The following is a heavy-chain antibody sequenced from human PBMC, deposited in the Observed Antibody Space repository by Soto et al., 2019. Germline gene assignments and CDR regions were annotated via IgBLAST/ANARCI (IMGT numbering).Heavy chain of an antibody. D-gene: IGHD2-21*01. V-gene: IGHV3-48*01. J-gene: IGHJ3*02. CDR1: GFTFTSYS. CDR3: ARDDSFAFDI. CDR2: IRGTT. Sequence: EVQLVESGGGLVQPGGSLRLSCAASGFTFTSYSTNWVRQAPGKGLEWVSYIRGTTHYAASVKGRFTISRDDARSSLYLQMNSLRADETAVYYCARDDSFAFDIWCEGTMVTVSS.